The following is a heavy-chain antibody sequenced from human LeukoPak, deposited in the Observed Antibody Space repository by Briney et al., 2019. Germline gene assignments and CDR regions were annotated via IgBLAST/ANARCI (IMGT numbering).Heavy chain of an antibody. Sequence: ASVKVSCKVSGYTLTELSMHWVRQAPGKGLEWMGGFDPEDGETIYAQKFQGRVTMTEDTSTDTAYMELSSLRSEDTAVYYCATDSSVATTLAGQDYWGQGTLVTVSS. CDR1: GYTLTELS. CDR3: ATDSSVATTLAGQDY. J-gene: IGHJ4*02. CDR2: FDPEDGET. V-gene: IGHV1-24*01. D-gene: IGHD5-12*01.